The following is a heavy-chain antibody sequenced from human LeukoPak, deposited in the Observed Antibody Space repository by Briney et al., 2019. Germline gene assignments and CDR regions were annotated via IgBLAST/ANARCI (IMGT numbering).Heavy chain of an antibody. D-gene: IGHD7-27*01. Sequence: PGGSLRLSCAASGFTFSSYGMHWVRQAPGKGLEWVAVISYDGSNKYYADSVKGRFTISRDNSKNTLYLQMNSLRAEDTAVYYCARDIPNNWGLGYWGQGTLVTVSS. V-gene: IGHV3-30*03. J-gene: IGHJ4*02. CDR3: ARDIPNNWGLGY. CDR1: GFTFSSYG. CDR2: ISYDGSNK.